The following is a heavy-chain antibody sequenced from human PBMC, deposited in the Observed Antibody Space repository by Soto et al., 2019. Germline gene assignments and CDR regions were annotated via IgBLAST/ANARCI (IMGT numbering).Heavy chain of an antibody. CDR1: RFTFSSYA. D-gene: IGHD2-21*02. Sequence: EVQLLESGGGLVQPGGSLRLSCAASRFTFSSYAMTWVRQAPGKGLEWVSTISDTGGYSYYADSVKGRFTISRDNSKNTLFLQMNSLTAEDTAVYYCAKVVSHAQTVTALVHLQDPFDIWGQGTLVTVSS. CDR3: AKVVSHAQTVTALVHLQDPFDI. J-gene: IGHJ3*02. V-gene: IGHV3-23*01. CDR2: ISDTGGYS.